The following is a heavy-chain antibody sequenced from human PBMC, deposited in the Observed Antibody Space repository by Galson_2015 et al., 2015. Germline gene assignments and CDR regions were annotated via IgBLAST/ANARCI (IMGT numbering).Heavy chain of an antibody. D-gene: IGHD2-15*01. Sequence: SLRLSCAASGFTVSTNYMSWVRQAPGEGLEWVSGLNSSGNSYYEDSVKGRFTISRDNYKNTLSLQMNIMRAEETAVYYCASSVVVRWWTFDSWGQGTLVTVFS. V-gene: IGHV3-53*01. CDR2: LNSSGNS. CDR3: ASSVVVRWWTFDS. J-gene: IGHJ4*02. CDR1: GFTVSTNY.